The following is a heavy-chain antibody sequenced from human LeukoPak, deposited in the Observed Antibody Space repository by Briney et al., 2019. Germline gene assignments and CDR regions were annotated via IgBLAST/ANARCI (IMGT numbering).Heavy chain of an antibody. Sequence: GGSLRLSCADSGLTLSDNYMSWIRQVPGKGLEWISYISSSGSTIKYADSVKGRFTISRDNGKNSLYLQMNSLRAEDTAVYYCARVVEYPNWFDPWGQGTLVTVSS. J-gene: IGHJ5*02. CDR1: GLTLSDNY. CDR2: ISSSGSTI. CDR3: ARVVEYPNWFDP. D-gene: IGHD2-2*01. V-gene: IGHV3-11*01.